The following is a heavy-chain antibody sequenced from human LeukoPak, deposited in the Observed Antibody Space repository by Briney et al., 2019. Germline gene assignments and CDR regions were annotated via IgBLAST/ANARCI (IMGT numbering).Heavy chain of an antibody. J-gene: IGHJ4*02. D-gene: IGHD6-19*01. CDR1: GFTFSSYS. CDR2: ISSSSSYI. CDR3: ARDSSIAVAATGFDY. Sequence: GGSLRLSCAASGFTFSSYSMNWVRQAPGKGLEWVSSISSSSSYIYYADSVKGRFTISRDNAKNSLYLQMNSLRAEDTAVYYCARDSSIAVAATGFDYWGQGTLVTVSS. V-gene: IGHV3-21*01.